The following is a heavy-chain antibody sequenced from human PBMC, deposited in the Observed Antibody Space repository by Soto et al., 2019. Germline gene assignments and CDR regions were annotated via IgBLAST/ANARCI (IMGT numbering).Heavy chain of an antibody. V-gene: IGHV4-39*01. CDR1: DGAITSNNYF. Sequence: SETLSLTCNVSDGAITSNNYFWGWIRQAPGKELQWIGSIHSNGNTFQNPSLESRVTISVDTSRMQLSLKLTSVTAADTAVYHCALLSRGNWNYFDYWGRGTLVTVSS. D-gene: IGHD1-1*01. J-gene: IGHJ4*02. CDR2: IHSNGNT. CDR3: ALLSRGNWNYFDY.